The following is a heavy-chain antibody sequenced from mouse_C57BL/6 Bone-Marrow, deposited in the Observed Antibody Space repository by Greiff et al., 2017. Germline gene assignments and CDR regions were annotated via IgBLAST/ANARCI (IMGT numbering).Heavy chain of an antibody. CDR2: INPGSGGT. D-gene: IGHD1-1*01. J-gene: IGHJ4*01. CDR1: GYAFTNYL. V-gene: IGHV1-54*01. CDR3: ARRFGTTVVDYAMDY. Sequence: QVQLQQSGAELVRPGTSVKVSCKASGYAFTNYLIEWVKQRPGQGLEWIGVINPGSGGTNYNEKFKGKATLTADKSSSTAYMQLSSLTSEDSAVYFCARRFGTTVVDYAMDYWGQGTSVTVAS.